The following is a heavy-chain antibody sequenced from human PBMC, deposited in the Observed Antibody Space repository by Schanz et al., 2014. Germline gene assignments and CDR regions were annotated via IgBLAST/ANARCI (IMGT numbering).Heavy chain of an antibody. J-gene: IGHJ4*02. CDR1: GVTFSTYP. Sequence: QVQLVQSGAEVKKPGSSMKVSCKASGVTFSTYPINWLRQAPGQGLEWMGRIIPIHGIVNYAQRFQDTVSITADKATTTAYMELSRLRSDDTAMYYCAREQYPYTNPSDVRYFDYWGQGSLVTVSS. D-gene: IGHD6-6*01. CDR2: IIPIHGIV. V-gene: IGHV1-69*04. CDR3: AREQYPYTNPSDVRYFDY.